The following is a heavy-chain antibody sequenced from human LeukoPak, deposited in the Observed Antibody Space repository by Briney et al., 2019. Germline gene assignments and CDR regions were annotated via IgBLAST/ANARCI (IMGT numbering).Heavy chain of an antibody. CDR2: IYYSGST. CDR1: GGSISSSSYS. D-gene: IGHD3-3*02. CDR3: ARELGSFDI. V-gene: IGHV4-39*02. J-gene: IGHJ3*02. Sequence: SETLSLTCTVSGGSISSSSYSWGWIRQPPGKGLEWIGSIYYSGSTYYNPSLKSRVTISVDTSKNQFSLQLNSVTPEDTAVYYCARELGSFDIWGQGTKVTVSS.